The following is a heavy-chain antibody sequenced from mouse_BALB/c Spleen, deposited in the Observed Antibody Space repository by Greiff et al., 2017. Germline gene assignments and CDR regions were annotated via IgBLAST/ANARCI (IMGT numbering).Heavy chain of an antibody. J-gene: IGHJ3*01. Sequence: EVKLQESGPSLVKPSQTLSLTCSVTGDSITSGYWNWIRKFPGNKLEYMGYISYSGSTYYNPSLKSRISITRDTSKNQYYLQLNSVTTEDTATYYCGGGYDGYYAFAYWGQGTLVTVSA. CDR2: ISYSGST. CDR1: GDSITSGY. V-gene: IGHV3-8*02. D-gene: IGHD2-3*01. CDR3: GGGYDGYYAFAY.